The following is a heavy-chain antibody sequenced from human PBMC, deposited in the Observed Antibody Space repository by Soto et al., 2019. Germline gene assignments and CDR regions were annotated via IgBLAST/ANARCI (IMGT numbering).Heavy chain of an antibody. CDR3: ARVGDYGGNSLKN. CDR1: GGSISSGDYY. V-gene: IGHV4-30-4*01. J-gene: IGHJ4*02. Sequence: SETLSLTCTVSGGSISSGDYYWSWIRQPPGKGLEWIGYIYYSGSTYYNPSLKSRVTISVDTSKNQFSLKLSSVTAADTAVYYCARVGDYGGNSLKNWGQGTLVTVSS. D-gene: IGHD4-17*01. CDR2: IYYSGST.